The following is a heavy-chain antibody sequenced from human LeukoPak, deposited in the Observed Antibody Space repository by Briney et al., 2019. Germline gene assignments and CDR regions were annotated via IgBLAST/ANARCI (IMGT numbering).Heavy chain of an antibody. CDR1: GFTFSSYE. CDR2: ISSGGSTI. CDR3: AKDSLSVY. D-gene: IGHD2-8*01. V-gene: IGHV3-48*03. J-gene: IGHJ4*02. Sequence: GGSLRLSCAASGFTFSSYEMNWVRQAPGKGLEWVSYISSGGSTIYYADSVKGRFTISRDNSKNTLYLQMNSLRAEDTAVYYCAKDSLSVYWSQGTLVTVSS.